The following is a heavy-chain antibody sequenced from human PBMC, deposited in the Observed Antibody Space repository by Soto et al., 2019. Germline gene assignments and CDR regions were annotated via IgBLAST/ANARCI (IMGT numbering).Heavy chain of an antibody. V-gene: IGHV3-72*01. J-gene: IGHJ4*02. Sequence: ESGGGLVQPGGSLRLSCAASGFTFSDHHMDWVRQAPGKGLERVGRARNKAHSYTTAYAASVKGRFTISRDESKNSLSLQMNSLKTEDTAVYFCARLMGTSFDLWGQGTLVTVSS. CDR2: ARNKAHSYTT. CDR3: ARLMGTSFDL. CDR1: GFTFSDHH. D-gene: IGHD2-8*01.